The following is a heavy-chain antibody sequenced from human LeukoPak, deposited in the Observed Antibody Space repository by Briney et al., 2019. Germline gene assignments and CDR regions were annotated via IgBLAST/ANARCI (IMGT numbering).Heavy chain of an antibody. Sequence: GGSLRLSCAASGFTFSTYEMNWVRQAPGKGLEWVSYISSRGNTIYYADSLKGRFTISRDNAKNSLYLQMNSLRAEDTAVYYCARMYGSGSSPWGQGTLVTVSS. CDR1: GFTFSTYE. CDR2: ISSRGNTI. D-gene: IGHD3-10*01. J-gene: IGHJ5*02. CDR3: ARMYGSGSSP. V-gene: IGHV3-48*03.